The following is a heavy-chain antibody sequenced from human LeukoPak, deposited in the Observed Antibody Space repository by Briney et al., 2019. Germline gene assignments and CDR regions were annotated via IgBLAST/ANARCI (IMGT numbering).Heavy chain of an antibody. CDR2: LSGSGGST. V-gene: IGHV3-23*01. CDR1: EFTFNRYA. J-gene: IGHJ4*02. CDR3: AKEAGWVGSSIT. D-gene: IGHD3-10*01. Sequence: GGSLRLSCAASEFTFNRYAMTWVRQAPGKGLEWVSSLSGSGGSTYDADSVKGRFTISRDNSKNTWYMQRNSLRAEDTAVYYCAKEAGWVGSSITWGQGTLVTVSS.